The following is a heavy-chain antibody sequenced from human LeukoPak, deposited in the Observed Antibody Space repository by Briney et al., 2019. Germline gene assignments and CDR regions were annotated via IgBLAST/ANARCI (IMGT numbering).Heavy chain of an antibody. CDR2: IWFDGGKI. J-gene: IGHJ4*02. CDR1: GFPFSSYV. Sequence: PGRSLRLSCAASGFPFSSYVMHWLRQAPGKGLEWVAVIWFDGGKIYYADSVKGRFTISRDNSKNTLYLQMNSLRAEDTAVYYCVRDLELVYYDTSAYEYWGQGNLVTVSS. V-gene: IGHV3-33*01. CDR3: VRDLELVYYDTSAYEY. D-gene: IGHD3-22*01.